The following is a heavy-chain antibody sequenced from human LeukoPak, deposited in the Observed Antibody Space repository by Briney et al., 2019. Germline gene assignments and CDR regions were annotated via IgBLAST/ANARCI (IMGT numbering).Heavy chain of an antibody. D-gene: IGHD2-2*01. CDR2: SGSGGST. V-gene: IGHV3-23*01. Sequence: SGSGGSTNYADAVKGRFTISRDNSKNTLFLQMNSLRAEDTAIYYCAKEGCTSTSCYSDCWGQGTLVTVSS. J-gene: IGHJ4*02. CDR3: AKEGCTSTSCYSDC.